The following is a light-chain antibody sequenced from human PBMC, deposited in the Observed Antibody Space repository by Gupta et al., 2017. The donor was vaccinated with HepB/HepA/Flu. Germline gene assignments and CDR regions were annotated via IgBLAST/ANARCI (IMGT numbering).Light chain of an antibody. CDR3: QQRSNWLT. V-gene: IGKV3-11*01. CDR2: DAS. J-gene: IGKJ4*01. CDR1: QSVSNF. Sequence: VLTQSPATLYLSPGERATLSCRASQSVSNFLAWYQQKPGQAPRLLIYDASDRAPGIPARFSGSGSGTDFTLTISNLEPEDFAVYYCQQRSNWLTFGGGTKVEIK.